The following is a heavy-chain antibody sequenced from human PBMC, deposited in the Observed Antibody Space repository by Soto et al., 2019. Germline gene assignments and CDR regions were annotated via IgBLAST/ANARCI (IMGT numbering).Heavy chain of an antibody. J-gene: IGHJ5*02. CDR3: ARTPRLGYCSGGSCYTNFDP. V-gene: IGHV1-18*01. CDR1: GYTFTSYG. D-gene: IGHD2-15*01. CDR2: ISAYNGNT. Sequence: ASVKVSCKASGYTFTSYGISWVRQAPGQGLEWMGWISAYNGNTNYAQKLQGRVTMTTDTSTSTAYMELRSLRSDDTAVYYCARTPRLGYCSGGSCYTNFDPWGQGTLVTVSS.